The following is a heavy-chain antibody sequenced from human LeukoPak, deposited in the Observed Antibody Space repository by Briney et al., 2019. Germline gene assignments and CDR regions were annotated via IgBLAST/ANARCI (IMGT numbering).Heavy chain of an antibody. Sequence: SETLSLTCTVSGGSISSYYWSWIRQPPGKGLEWIGYIYYSGSTNYNPSLKSRVTISVDTSKNQFSLKLSSVTAADTAVYYCAREPRGECSSTSCYRWFVPWGQGTLVTVSS. CDR3: AREPRGECSSTSCYRWFVP. J-gene: IGHJ5*02. CDR1: GGSISSYY. V-gene: IGHV4-59*01. CDR2: IYYSGST. D-gene: IGHD2-2*01.